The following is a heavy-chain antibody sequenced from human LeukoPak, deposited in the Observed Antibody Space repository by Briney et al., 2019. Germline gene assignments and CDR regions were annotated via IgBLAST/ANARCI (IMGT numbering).Heavy chain of an antibody. J-gene: IGHJ4*02. CDR1: GYTFTSYG. Sequence: ASVKVSCKASGYTFTSYGISWVRQAPGQGLEWMGWISAYNGNTNYAQKLQGRVTMTTDTSTSTAYTELRSLRSDDTAVYYCARGAHCSGGSCYSVCFDYWGQGTLVTVSS. CDR2: ISAYNGNT. CDR3: ARGAHCSGGSCYSVCFDY. D-gene: IGHD2-15*01. V-gene: IGHV1-18*01.